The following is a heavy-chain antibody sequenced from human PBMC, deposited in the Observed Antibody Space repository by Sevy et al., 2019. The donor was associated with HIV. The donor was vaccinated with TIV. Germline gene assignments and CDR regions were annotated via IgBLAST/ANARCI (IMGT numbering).Heavy chain of an antibody. CDR1: GFTFSSYS. J-gene: IGHJ3*02. Sequence: GGSLRLSCAASGFTFSSYSMNWVRQAPGKGLEWVSYISSSSSTIYYADSVKGRFTISRDNAKNSLYLQMNSLRDEDTAVYYFAIDAGTNGVCYNVAFDIWGQGTMVTVSS. CDR2: ISSSSSTI. D-gene: IGHD2-8*01. CDR3: AIDAGTNGVCYNVAFDI. V-gene: IGHV3-48*02.